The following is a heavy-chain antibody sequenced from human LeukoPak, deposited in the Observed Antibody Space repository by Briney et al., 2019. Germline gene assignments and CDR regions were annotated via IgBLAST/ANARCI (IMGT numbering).Heavy chain of an antibody. Sequence: GESLKISCKGSGYSFTSYWIGWVRQMPGKGLEWMGIIYPGDSDTRYSPSFQGQVTISADKSISTAYLQWSSLKASDTAMYYCARLPGGVVVVAAQFDYWGQGTLVTVSS. V-gene: IGHV5-51*01. CDR1: GYSFTSYW. CDR2: IYPGDSDT. CDR3: ARLPGGVVVVAAQFDY. J-gene: IGHJ4*02. D-gene: IGHD2-15*01.